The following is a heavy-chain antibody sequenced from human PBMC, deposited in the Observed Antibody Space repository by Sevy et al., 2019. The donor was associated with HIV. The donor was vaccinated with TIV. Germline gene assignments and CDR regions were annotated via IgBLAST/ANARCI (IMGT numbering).Heavy chain of an antibody. V-gene: IGHV3-30*18. Sequence: GGSLRLSCVASGFTFSTYGMHWVRQAPGRGLEWVTVISSDGNNKYYADSVKGRFTISRDSSKNTLYLQMNNLSAEDTAVYYCAKDRGSYGSGSLLDYWGQGTLVTVSS. CDR1: GFTFSTYG. CDR3: AKDRGSYGSGSLLDY. D-gene: IGHD3-10*01. J-gene: IGHJ4*02. CDR2: ISSDGNNK.